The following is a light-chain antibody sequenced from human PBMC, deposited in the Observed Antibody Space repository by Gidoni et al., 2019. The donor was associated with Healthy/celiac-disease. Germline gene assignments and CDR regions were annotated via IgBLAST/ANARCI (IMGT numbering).Light chain of an antibody. V-gene: IGKV3-15*01. J-gene: IGKJ3*01. CDR1: QSVSSN. Sequence: ELVMTQSPATLSVSPGERATLSCRASQSVSSNLAWYQQKPGQAPRLLIYGASTRAPGIPARFSGSGSGTEFTLTISSLQSEDFAVYYCQQYNNWPPITFXPXTKVDIK. CDR2: GAS. CDR3: QQYNNWPPIT.